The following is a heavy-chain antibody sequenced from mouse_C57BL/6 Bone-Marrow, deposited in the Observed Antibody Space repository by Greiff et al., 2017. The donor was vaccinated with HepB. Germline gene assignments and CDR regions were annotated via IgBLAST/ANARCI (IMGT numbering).Heavy chain of an antibody. J-gene: IGHJ3*01. CDR1: GFSFNTYA. CDR3: VRPFPYDYAWFAY. V-gene: IGHV10-1*01. Sequence: EAGGGLVQPKGSLKLSCAASGFSFNTYAMNWVRQAPGKGLEWVARIRSKSNNYATYYADSVKDRFTISRDDSESMLYLQMNNLKTEDTAMYYCVRPFPYDYAWFAYWGQGTLVTVSA. D-gene: IGHD2-4*01. CDR2: IRSKSNNYAT.